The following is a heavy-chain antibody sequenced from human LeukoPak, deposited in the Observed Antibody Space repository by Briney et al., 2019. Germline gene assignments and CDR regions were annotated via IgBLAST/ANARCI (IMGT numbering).Heavy chain of an antibody. CDR2: INPNSGGT. D-gene: IGHD3-10*01. V-gene: IGHV1-2*02. CDR1: VYTFTGYY. J-gene: IGHJ3*02. CDR3: ARGITMVRGVIIRGAFDI. Sequence: GASVKVSCKASVYTFTGYYMHWVRQAPGQGLEWMGWINPNSGGTNYAQKFQGRVTMTRDTSISTAYMELSRLRSDDTAVYYCARGITMVRGVIIRGAFDIWGQGTMVTVSS.